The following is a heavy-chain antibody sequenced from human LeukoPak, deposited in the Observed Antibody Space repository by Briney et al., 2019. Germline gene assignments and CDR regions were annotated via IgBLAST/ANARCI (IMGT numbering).Heavy chain of an antibody. CDR1: GYSFTYYW. CDR3: ARQDGNSKYYFDY. Sequence: GESLKISCKGSGYSFTYYWIGWVRQMPGKGLEWMGIIYPGDSDTRYRPSFQGQVTISVDKSISTAYLQWSSLRASDTAMYYCARQDGNSKYYFDYWGQGTLVTVSS. D-gene: IGHD1-1*01. CDR2: IYPGDSDT. V-gene: IGHV5-51*01. J-gene: IGHJ4*02.